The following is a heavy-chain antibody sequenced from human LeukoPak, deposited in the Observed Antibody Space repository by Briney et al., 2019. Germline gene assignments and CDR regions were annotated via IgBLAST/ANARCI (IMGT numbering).Heavy chain of an antibody. CDR3: ARDRALPGYGMDV. J-gene: IGHJ6*02. V-gene: IGHV3-33*01. CDR2: IWYDGSNK. D-gene: IGHD1-26*01. CDR1: GFTFSSYG. Sequence: GGSLRLSCAASGFTFSSYGMHWVRQAPGKGLEWVAVIWYDGSNKYYADSVKGRFTISRDNSKNTLYLQMNSLRAEDTAVYYCARDRALPGYGMDVWGQGTTVTVSS.